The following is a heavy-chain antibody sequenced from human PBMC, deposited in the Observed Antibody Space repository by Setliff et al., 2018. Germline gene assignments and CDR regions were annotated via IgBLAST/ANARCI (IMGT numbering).Heavy chain of an antibody. J-gene: IGHJ3*02. D-gene: IGHD2-21*01. CDR3: ARVRWSQFRDAFDI. Sequence: SETLSLTCAVSGYSISSGYYWGWIRQPPGKGLEWIGSFHHRGSTYYNPSLSGRVSISVDTSKNQFSMRLSSVTAADTAVFYCARVRWSQFRDAFDIWGQGTMVTVSS. CDR1: GYSISSGYY. V-gene: IGHV4-38-2*01. CDR2: FHHRGST.